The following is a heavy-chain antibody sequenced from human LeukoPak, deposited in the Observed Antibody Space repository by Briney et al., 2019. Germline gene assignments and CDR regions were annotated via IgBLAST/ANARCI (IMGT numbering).Heavy chain of an antibody. J-gene: IGHJ3*02. CDR3: ARGLVRGAMAHVAFDI. CDR1: GFTVSSNY. D-gene: IGHD3-10*01. V-gene: IGHV3-53*01. CDR2: TYSGGYT. Sequence: PGGSLRLSCAASGFTVSSNYTTWVRQAPGKGLEWVSVTYSGGYTFYADPVKGRFTISRDNSKNTVYLQMNSLRAEDTAVYYCARGLVRGAMAHVAFDIWGQGTMVTVSS.